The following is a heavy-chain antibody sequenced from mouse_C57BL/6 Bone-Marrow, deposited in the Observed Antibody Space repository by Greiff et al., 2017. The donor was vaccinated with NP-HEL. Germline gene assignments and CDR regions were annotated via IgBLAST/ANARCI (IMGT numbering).Heavy chain of an antibody. CDR2: ISSGGDYI. D-gene: IGHD1-1*01. CDR1: GFTFSSYA. V-gene: IGHV5-9-1*02. CDR3: TRDAYYGSSSWFAY. J-gene: IGHJ3*01. Sequence: EVQRVESGEGLVKPGGSLKLSCAASGFTFSSYAMSWVRQTPEKRLEWVAYISSGGDYIYYADTVKGRFTISRDNARNTLYLQMSSLKSEDTAMYYCTRDAYYGSSSWFAYWGQGTLVTVSA.